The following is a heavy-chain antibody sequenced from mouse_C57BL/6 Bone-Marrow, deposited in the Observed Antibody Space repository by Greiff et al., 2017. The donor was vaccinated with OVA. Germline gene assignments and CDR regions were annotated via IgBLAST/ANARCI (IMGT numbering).Heavy chain of an antibody. CDR3: ARRSTMVTTTGYYAMDY. J-gene: IGHJ4*01. V-gene: IGHV5-17*01. CDR2: ISSGSSTI. Sequence: EVQVVESGGGLVKPGGSLKLSCAASGFTFSDYGMHWVRQAPEKGLEWVAYISSGSSTIYYADTVKGRFTISRDNAKNTLFLQMTSLRSEDTAMYYCARRSTMVTTTGYYAMDYWGQGTSVTVSS. CDR1: GFTFSDYG. D-gene: IGHD2-2*01.